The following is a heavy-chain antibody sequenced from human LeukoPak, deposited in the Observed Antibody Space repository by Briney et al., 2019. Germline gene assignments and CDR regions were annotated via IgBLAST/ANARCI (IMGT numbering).Heavy chain of an antibody. CDR1: GFTFSGSA. CDR3: SYCSSTSCHLDY. CDR2: IRSKANSYAT. V-gene: IGHV3-73*01. J-gene: IGHJ4*02. Sequence: GGSLRLSCAASGFTFSGSAMHWVRQASGKGLEWVGRIRSKANSYATAYAASVKGRFTISRDDSKNTAYLQMNSLKTEDTAVYYCSYCSSTSCHLDYRGQGTLVTVSS. D-gene: IGHD2-2*01.